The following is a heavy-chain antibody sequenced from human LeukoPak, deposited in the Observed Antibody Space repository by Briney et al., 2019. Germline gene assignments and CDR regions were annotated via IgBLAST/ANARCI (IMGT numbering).Heavy chain of an antibody. J-gene: IGHJ6*03. CDR2: IYTRGST. Sequence: SETLSLTCTVSGGSISSGSYYWSWIRQPAGKGLEWIGRIYTRGSTNYNPSLKSRVTMSVDTSKNQLSQKVSSVTAADTAVYYCARVFDSGSQASSYYRDVWGKGTTVTISS. V-gene: IGHV4-61*02. CDR1: GGSISSGSYY. D-gene: IGHD3-10*01. CDR3: ARVFDSGSQASSYYRDV.